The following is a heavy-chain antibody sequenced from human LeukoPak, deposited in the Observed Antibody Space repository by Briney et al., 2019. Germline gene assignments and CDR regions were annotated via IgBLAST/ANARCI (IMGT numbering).Heavy chain of an antibody. V-gene: IGHV4-39*01. J-gene: IGHJ4*02. CDR3: ARQTGSGLFILP. CDR1: GGSISSSGYY. CDR2: IYYSGNT. Sequence: FETLSLTCTVSGGSISSSGYYWGWIRQPPRKGLEWIGSIYYSGNTYYNASLKSQVSISIDTSKNQFSLRLTSVTAADTAVYYCARQTGSGLFILPGGQGTLVTVSS. D-gene: IGHD3/OR15-3a*01.